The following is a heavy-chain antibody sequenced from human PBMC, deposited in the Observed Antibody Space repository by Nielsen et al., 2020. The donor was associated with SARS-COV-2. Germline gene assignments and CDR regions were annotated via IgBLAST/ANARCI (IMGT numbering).Heavy chain of an antibody. CDR1: GFSFSPYG. D-gene: IGHD5-24*01. CDR2: TSYDERNK. Sequence: GESLKISCAAHGFSFSPYGMHWVRQAPGKGLEWVAFTSYDERNKYYVDSVKGRFTISRDDSKNTLFLQMDGLRVEDTAMYYCAKDSDRWVQFVGDAFDLWGQGTMVTVSS. CDR3: AKDSDRWVQFVGDAFDL. J-gene: IGHJ3*01. V-gene: IGHV3-30*02.